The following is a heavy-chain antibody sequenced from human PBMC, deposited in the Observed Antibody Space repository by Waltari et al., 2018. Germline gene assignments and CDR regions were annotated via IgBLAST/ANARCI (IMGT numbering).Heavy chain of an antibody. J-gene: IGHJ6*03. Sequence: EVQMVESGGGLVQPGGSLRLSCAASGFTFSSYWVTWVRQAPGKGLEWVANIKQDGSENYYVDSVKGRFTISRDDAKNSLYLQMNSLRNEDTAVYFCARVFVYGANSGKRPMDVWGKGTTVTVSS. CDR3: ARVFVYGANSGKRPMDV. CDR2: IKQDGSEN. CDR1: GFTFSSYW. D-gene: IGHD4-17*01. V-gene: IGHV3-7*01.